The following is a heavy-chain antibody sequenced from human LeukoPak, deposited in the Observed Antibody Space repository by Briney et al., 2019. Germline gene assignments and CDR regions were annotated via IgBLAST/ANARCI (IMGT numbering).Heavy chain of an antibody. CDR2: INHSGST. D-gene: IGHD3-10*01. CDR1: GGSFSGYY. V-gene: IGHV4-34*01. J-gene: IGHJ5*02. Sequence: SETLSLTCAVYGGSFSGYYWSWIRQPPGKGLEWIGVINHSGSTNYNPSLKSRVTISVDTSKNQFSLKLSSVTAADTAVYYCARALIYGSGSYYSWFDPWGQGTLVTVSS. CDR3: ARALIYGSGSYYSWFDP.